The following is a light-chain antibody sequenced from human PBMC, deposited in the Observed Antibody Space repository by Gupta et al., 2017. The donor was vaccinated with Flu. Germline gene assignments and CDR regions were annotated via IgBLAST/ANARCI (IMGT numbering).Light chain of an antibody. Sequence: DVVMTHSPLSLPVTPGEPASISCRSRRSRRHANGNHYLDWYRQKPGQSPQLLVYLGSSRASGVPDRFIGSGSGTDFTLRISRVEADDVAIYYCRQSIYTPRTFGQGTKVEI. CDR3: RQSIYTPRT. J-gene: IGKJ1*01. CDR2: LGS. V-gene: IGKV2-28*01. CDR1: RSRRHANGNHY.